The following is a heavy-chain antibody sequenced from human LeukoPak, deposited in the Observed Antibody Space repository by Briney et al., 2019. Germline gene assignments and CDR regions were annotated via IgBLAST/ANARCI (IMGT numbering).Heavy chain of an antibody. J-gene: IGHJ4*02. V-gene: IGHV1-18*01. CDR1: GYTFTSYG. Sequence: GASVKVSCKASGYTFTSYGISLVRQAPGQGLEWMGWISAYNGNTNYAQKLQGRVTMTTDTSTSTAYMELRSLRSDDTAVYYCARVYCTNGVCFTNIDYWGQGTLVTVSS. D-gene: IGHD2-8*01. CDR2: ISAYNGNT. CDR3: ARVYCTNGVCFTNIDY.